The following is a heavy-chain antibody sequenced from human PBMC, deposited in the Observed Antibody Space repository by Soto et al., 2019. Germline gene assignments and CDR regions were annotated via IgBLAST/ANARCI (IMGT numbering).Heavy chain of an antibody. J-gene: IGHJ3*02. V-gene: IGHV1-69*13. CDR2: IIPIFGTA. CDR1: GGTFSSYA. Sequence: PRPSVKVSCKASGGTFSSYAISWVRQAPGQGLEWMGGIIPIFGTANYAQKFQGRVTITADESTSTAYMELSSLRSEDTAVYYCARRSLDYYDSSGPLFDAFDIWGQGTMVTVSS. CDR3: ARRSLDYYDSSGPLFDAFDI. D-gene: IGHD3-22*01.